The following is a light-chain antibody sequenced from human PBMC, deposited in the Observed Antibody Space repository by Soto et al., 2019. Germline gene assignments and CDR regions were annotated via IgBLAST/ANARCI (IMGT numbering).Light chain of an antibody. J-gene: IGKJ5*01. Sequence: DIQMTQSPSSLSASVGDIVTITFRASQNINGYLNWYQQRPGKAPNLLIYGASSLQSGVPSRFSGSGSGTDFTLTINSLQPEDFETYSCQQSYSNPITFGQGTRLEIK. CDR3: QQSYSNPIT. V-gene: IGKV1-39*01. CDR1: QNINGY. CDR2: GAS.